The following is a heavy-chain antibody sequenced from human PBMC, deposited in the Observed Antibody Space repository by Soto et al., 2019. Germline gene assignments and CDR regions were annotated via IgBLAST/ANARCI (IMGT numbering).Heavy chain of an antibody. CDR1: GYSFTSSW. Sequence: PGESQKISYKGSGYSFTSSWIGWVRQMTGKGLEWMGIIYPGDSDTRYSPSFQGQVTISADKSISTAYLQWSSLKASDTAMYYCARLLSSLGPHAFDIWGQGTIVTVSS. CDR2: IYPGDSDT. D-gene: IGHD6-13*01. V-gene: IGHV5-51*01. J-gene: IGHJ3*02. CDR3: ARLLSSLGPHAFDI.